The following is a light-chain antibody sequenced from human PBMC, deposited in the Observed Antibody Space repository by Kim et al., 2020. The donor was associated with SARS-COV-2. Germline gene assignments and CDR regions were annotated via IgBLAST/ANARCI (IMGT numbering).Light chain of an antibody. J-gene: IGKJ2*01. CDR2: GAS. CDR3: QQYKNWPPYT. CDR1: QSVSSN. Sequence: EIVMTQSPATLSVSPGERATLSCRASQSVSSNLAWYQQKPGQAPRLLIYGASTRATGIPARFRGSGSGTEFTLTISSLQSEGFAVYYCQQYKNWPPYTFGQGTKREI. V-gene: IGKV3-15*01.